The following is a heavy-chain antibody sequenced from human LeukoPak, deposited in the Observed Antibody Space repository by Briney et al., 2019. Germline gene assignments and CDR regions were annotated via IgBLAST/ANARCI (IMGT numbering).Heavy chain of an antibody. CDR1: GGSFSGYY. D-gene: IGHD3-10*01. CDR2: INHSGST. Sequence: SETLSLTCAVYGGSFSGYYWSWIRQPPGKGLEWIGEINHSGSTNYNPSLKSRVTISVDTSKNQFSLKLSSVTAADTAVYYCARPFPRVARPRPDTTRGWFDPWGQGTLVTVSS. CDR3: ARPFPRVARPRPDTTRGWFDP. V-gene: IGHV4-34*01. J-gene: IGHJ5*02.